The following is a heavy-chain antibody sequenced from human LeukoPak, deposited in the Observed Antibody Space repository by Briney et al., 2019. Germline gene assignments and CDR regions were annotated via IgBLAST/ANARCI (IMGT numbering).Heavy chain of an antibody. J-gene: IGHJ5*02. Sequence: TSETLSLTCTVSGGSLSSSSYYWAWIRQPPGKGLEWIGSIYYSGGTYYNPSLKSRVTISVDTSKNQFSLKLSSVTAADTAVYYCARHAMVRGGIIRDWFDPWGQGTLVTVSS. CDR2: IYYSGGT. V-gene: IGHV4-39*01. CDR3: ARHAMVRGGIIRDWFDP. CDR1: GGSLSSSSYY. D-gene: IGHD3-10*01.